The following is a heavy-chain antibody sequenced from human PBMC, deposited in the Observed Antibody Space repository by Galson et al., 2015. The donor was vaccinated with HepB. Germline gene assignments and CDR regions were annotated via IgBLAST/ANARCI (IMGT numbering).Heavy chain of an antibody. CDR1: GFTFPFSSYW. J-gene: IGHJ4*02. CDR2: IKQDGSEQ. Sequence: SLRLSCAVSGFTFPFSSYWMSWVRQAPGQGLEWVANIKQDGSEQYYVDSVRGRFTISRDNDKNLLYLQMNSLRAEDTAVYYCARDSYDCWGRGTLVTVSS. V-gene: IGHV3-7*01. CDR3: ARDSYDC.